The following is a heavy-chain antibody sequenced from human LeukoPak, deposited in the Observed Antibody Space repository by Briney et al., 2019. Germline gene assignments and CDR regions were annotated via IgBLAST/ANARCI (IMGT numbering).Heavy chain of an antibody. CDR2: IKQDGSEK. CDR3: ATSRYYYYMDV. Sequence: GGSLRLSCAASGFTFTNYCMNWVRQAPGKGLEWVANIKQDGSEKYYVDSVKGRFTISRDDAKNSLYLQMNSLRAEDTAVYYCATSRYYYYMDVWGKGTTVTVSS. V-gene: IGHV3-7*01. J-gene: IGHJ6*03. D-gene: IGHD4-11*01. CDR1: GFTFTNYC.